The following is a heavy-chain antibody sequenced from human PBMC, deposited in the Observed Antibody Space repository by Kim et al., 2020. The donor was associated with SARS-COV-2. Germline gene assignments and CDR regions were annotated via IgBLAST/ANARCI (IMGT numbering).Heavy chain of an antibody. D-gene: IGHD3-22*01. CDR3: AREDRASDSSGYYSIHWYFDL. V-gene: IGHV4-31*03. CDR2: IYYSGST. J-gene: IGHJ2*01. CDR1: GGSISSGGYY. Sequence: SETLSLTCTVSGGSISSGGYYWSWIRQHPGKGLEWIGYIYYSGSTYYNPSLKSRVTISVDTSKNQFSLKLSSVTAADTAVYYCAREDRASDSSGYYSIHWYFDLWGRGTLVTVSS.